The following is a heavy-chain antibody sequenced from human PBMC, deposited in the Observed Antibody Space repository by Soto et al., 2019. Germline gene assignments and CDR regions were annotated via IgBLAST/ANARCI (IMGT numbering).Heavy chain of an antibody. D-gene: IGHD1-26*01. CDR1: GYSFTRNG. CDR2: ISAKNGDT. Sequence: QVHLVQSGAELKKPGASVRVSCKASGYSFTRNGISCVRQAPGQGLEWMGWISAKNGDTNYAQKFQGRVIMTTDTSTSTAYMELRSLRSDDTAVYYCVRDRDSDTWPSRDVWGQGTTVTVSS. V-gene: IGHV1-18*01. CDR3: VRDRDSDTWPSRDV. J-gene: IGHJ6*02.